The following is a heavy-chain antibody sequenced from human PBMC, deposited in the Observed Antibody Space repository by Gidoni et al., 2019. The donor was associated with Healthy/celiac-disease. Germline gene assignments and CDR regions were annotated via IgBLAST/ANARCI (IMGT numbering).Heavy chain of an antibody. D-gene: IGHD4-17*01. J-gene: IGHJ4*02. CDR1: GFTFSSYA. V-gene: IGHV3-23*01. Sequence: EVQLLESGGGLVQPGGSLRLPCAASGFTFSSYAMSWIRQAPGQGLEWVSAIRGSAGSTYYADSVKGRFTISRDNSKNTLYLQMNSLRAEDTAVYYCAKEPDYGDYFDYWGQGTLVTVSS. CDR3: AKEPDYGDYFDY. CDR2: IRGSAGST.